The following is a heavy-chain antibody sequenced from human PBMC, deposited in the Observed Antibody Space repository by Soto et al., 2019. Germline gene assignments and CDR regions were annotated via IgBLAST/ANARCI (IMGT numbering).Heavy chain of an antibody. J-gene: IGHJ2*01. CDR3: ARRGHFENSGYDWYFDL. V-gene: IGHV4-59*08. CDR1: GGSISSYY. CDR2: IYYNGST. D-gene: IGHD3-22*01. Sequence: QVQLQESGPGLVKPSETLSLTCTVSGGSISSYYWSWIRQPPGKRLEWIGYIYYNGSTNYSPSLKSRVTISVDTSKNQLSLKLSSVTAADTAVYYCARRGHFENSGYDWYFDLWGRGTLVSVSS.